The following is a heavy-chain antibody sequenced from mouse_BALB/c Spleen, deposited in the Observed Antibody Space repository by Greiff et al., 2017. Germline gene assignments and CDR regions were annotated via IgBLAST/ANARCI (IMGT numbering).Heavy chain of an antibody. V-gene: IGHV5-12-1*01. J-gene: IGHJ3*01. CDR2: ISSGAGST. Sequence: EVNVVESGGGLVKPGGSLKLSCAASGFAFSSYDMSWVRQSPVKRLEWVAYISSGAGSTYYPDTVKGRFTISRDNAKNTLYLQMSSLKSEDTAMYYCESVRYYWGQGTLVTVSA. CDR1: GFAFSSYD. CDR3: ESVRYY. D-gene: IGHD2-14*01.